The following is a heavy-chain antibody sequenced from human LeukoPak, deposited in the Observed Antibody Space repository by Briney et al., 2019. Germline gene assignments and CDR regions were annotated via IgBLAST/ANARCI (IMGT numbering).Heavy chain of an antibody. Sequence: TGGSLRLSCAASGFTFSGYAMSWVRQAPGKGLEWVSAISGSGGSTYYADSVKGRFTISRDNSKNTLYPQMNGLRAEDTAVYYCAKTARRSRYYFDYWGQGTLVTVSS. V-gene: IGHV3-23*01. CDR3: AKTARRSRYYFDY. D-gene: IGHD2-21*02. CDR2: ISGSGGST. CDR1: GFTFSGYA. J-gene: IGHJ4*02.